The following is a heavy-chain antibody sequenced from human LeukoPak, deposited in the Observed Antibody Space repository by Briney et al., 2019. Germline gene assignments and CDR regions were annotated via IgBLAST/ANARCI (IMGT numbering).Heavy chain of an antibody. CDR1: GFTFSSYW. J-gene: IGHJ4*02. D-gene: IGHD3-22*01. CDR3: ARYLSNLDDSSGYYNLFDY. V-gene: IGHV3-7*01. Sequence: GGSLRLSCAASGFTFSSYWMSWVRQAPGKGPEWVANIKQDGSEKYYVDSVKGRFTISRDNAKNSLYLQMNSLRAEDTAVYYCARYLSNLDDSSGYYNLFDYWGQGTLVTVSS. CDR2: IKQDGSEK.